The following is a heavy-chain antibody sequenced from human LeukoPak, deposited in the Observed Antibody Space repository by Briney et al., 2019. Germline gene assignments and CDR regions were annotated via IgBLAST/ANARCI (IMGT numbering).Heavy chain of an antibody. Sequence: SETLSLTCTVSGGSISSSSYYWSWIRQPAGTGLEWIGRIYTSGTTYYNPSLKSRVSISVDTSKNQFSLRLNSVTAADTAVYYCTRESGNTFVRGARYYSFYMDVWGTGTTVTVSS. J-gene: IGHJ6*03. CDR1: GGSISSSSYY. V-gene: IGHV4-61*02. CDR2: IYTSGTT. CDR3: TRESGNTFVRGARYYSFYMDV. D-gene: IGHD3-10*01.